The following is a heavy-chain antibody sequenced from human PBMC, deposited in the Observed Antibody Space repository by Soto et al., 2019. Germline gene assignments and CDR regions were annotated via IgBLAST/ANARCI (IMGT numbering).Heavy chain of an antibody. J-gene: IGHJ6*03. D-gene: IGHD3-10*01. CDR1: GFTVSSNY. CDR3: ARGLREQGAPYYYYYYMDV. Sequence: PGGSLRLSCAASGFTVSSNYMSWVRQAPGKGLEWVSVIYSGGSTYYADSVKGRFTISRDNSKNTLYLQMNSLRAEDTAVYYCARGLREQGAPYYYYYYMDVWGKGTTVTVSS. V-gene: IGHV3-66*01. CDR2: IYSGGST.